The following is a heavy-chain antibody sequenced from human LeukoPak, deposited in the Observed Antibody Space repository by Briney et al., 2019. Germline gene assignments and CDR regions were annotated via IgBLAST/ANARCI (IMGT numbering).Heavy chain of an antibody. J-gene: IGHJ4*02. Sequence: PGGSLRLSCVVSGLTFSSAWMSWVRQAPGKGLEWVSVISGSGDSTYYADSVKGRFTISRDNSKNTLWLQMNSLRAEDTAVYFCAIGHSGSVVVPVAINWGQGTLVTVSS. D-gene: IGHD2-2*02. V-gene: IGHV3-23*01. CDR2: ISGSGDST. CDR3: AIGHSGSVVVPVAIN. CDR1: GLTFSSAW.